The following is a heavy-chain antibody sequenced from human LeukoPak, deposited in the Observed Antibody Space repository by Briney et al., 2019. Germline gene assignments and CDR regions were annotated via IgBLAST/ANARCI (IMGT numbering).Heavy chain of an antibody. CDR2: INHSGST. CDR3: ARRTVVRGVYAFDY. CDR1: GGSFSGYY. Sequence: PETLSLTCAVYGGSFSGYYWSWIRQPPGKGLEWIGEINHSGSTNYNPSLKSRVTISVDTSKNQFSLKLSSVTAADTAVYYCARRTVVRGVYAFDYWGQGTLVTVSS. V-gene: IGHV4-34*01. J-gene: IGHJ4*02. D-gene: IGHD3-10*01.